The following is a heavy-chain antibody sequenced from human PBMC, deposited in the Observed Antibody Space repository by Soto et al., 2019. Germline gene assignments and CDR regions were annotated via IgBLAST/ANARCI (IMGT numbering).Heavy chain of an antibody. CDR1: GFTFGDYA. CDR2: IRSKAYGGTT. Sequence: GGSLRLSCTASGFTFGDYAMSWFRQAPGKGLEWVGFIRSKAYGGTTEYAASVKGRFTISRDDSKSIAYLQMNSLKTEDTAVYYCTRATVDDFWSGYYVDYWGQGTLVTVSS. CDR3: TRATVDDFWSGYYVDY. J-gene: IGHJ4*02. V-gene: IGHV3-49*03. D-gene: IGHD3-3*01.